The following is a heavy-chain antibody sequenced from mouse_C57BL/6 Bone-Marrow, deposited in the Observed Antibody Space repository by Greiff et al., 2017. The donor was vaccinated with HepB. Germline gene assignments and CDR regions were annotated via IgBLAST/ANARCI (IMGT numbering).Heavy chain of an antibody. J-gene: IGHJ4*01. V-gene: IGHV14-4*01. D-gene: IGHD1-3*01. CDR3: TPYNSMDY. CDR2: IDPENGDT. Sequence: EVQLVESGAELVRPGASVKLSCTASGFNIKDDYMHWVKQRPEQGLEWIGWIDPENGDTEYASKFQGKATITADTSSNTAYLQLSSLTSEDTAVYYCTPYNSMDYWGQGTSVTVSS. CDR1: GFNIKDDY.